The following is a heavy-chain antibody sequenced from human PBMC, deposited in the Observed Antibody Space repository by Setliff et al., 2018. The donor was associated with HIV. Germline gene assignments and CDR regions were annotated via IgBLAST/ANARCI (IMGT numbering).Heavy chain of an antibody. CDR2: INPIDGDT. CDR1: GYTFTGYY. V-gene: IGHV1-2*02. CDR3: ARDIVGATTYRSL. Sequence: GASVKVSCKSSGYTFTGYYMHWVRQAPGQGLEWVGWINPIDGDTKYAQKFQGRLTMTRDRSIRTAYMELTRLTYDDTAVYYCARDIVGATTYRSLWGQGTLVTVSS. D-gene: IGHD1-26*01. J-gene: IGHJ4*02.